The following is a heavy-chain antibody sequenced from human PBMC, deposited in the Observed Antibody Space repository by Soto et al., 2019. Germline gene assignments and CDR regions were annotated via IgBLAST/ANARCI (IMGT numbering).Heavy chain of an antibody. CDR3: ATHRAVTIV. V-gene: IGHV3-30-3*01. D-gene: IGHD4-17*01. CDR1: GFTFSSYA. CDR2: ISYDGSNK. J-gene: IGHJ4*02. Sequence: QVQLVESGGGVVQPGRSLRLSCAASGFTFSSYAMHWVRQAPGKGLEWVAVISYDGSNKYYADSVKGRFTISRDNSKNTLYLQMNSLRAEDTAVYYCATHRAVTIVGGQGTLVTVSS.